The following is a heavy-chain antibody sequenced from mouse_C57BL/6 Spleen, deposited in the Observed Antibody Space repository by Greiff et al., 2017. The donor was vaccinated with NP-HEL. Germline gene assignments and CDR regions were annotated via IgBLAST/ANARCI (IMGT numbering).Heavy chain of an antibody. CDR1: GYTFTSYW. CDR2: IDPSDSYT. CDR3: ARTVYCGSSYDAMDY. V-gene: IGHV1-59*01. D-gene: IGHD1-1*01. Sequence: QVQLQQPGAELVRPGTSVKLSCKASGYTFTSYWMHWVKQRPGQGLEWIGVIDPSDSYTNYNQKFKGKATLTVDTSSSTAYMQLSSLTSEDAAVYYCARTVYCGSSYDAMDYWGQGTSVTVSS. J-gene: IGHJ4*01.